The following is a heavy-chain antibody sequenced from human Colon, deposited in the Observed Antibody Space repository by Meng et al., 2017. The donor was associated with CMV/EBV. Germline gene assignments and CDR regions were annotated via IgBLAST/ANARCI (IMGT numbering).Heavy chain of an antibody. CDR1: GFTFSSYS. Sequence: GASLKISCAASGFTFSSYSMNWVRQAPGKGLEWVSSISSSSSYIYYADSVKGRFTISRDNAKNSLYLQMNSLRAEDTAVYYCARGVGGSYSDYWGQGTLVTVSS. CDR3: ARGVGGSYSDY. CDR2: ISSSSSYI. D-gene: IGHD1-26*01. J-gene: IGHJ4*02. V-gene: IGHV3-21*01.